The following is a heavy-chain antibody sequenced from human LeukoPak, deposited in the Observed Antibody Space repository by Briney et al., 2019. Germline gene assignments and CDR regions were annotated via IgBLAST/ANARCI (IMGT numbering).Heavy chain of an antibody. V-gene: IGHV4-59*01. Sequence: SETLSLTCIVSGGSISSYYWSWIRQPPGKGLEWIGYIYYSGSTNYNPSLKSRVTISVDTSKNQFSLKLSSVTAADTAVYYCAREKQLWLQAGWFDPWGQGTLVTVSS. CDR3: AREKQLWLQAGWFDP. D-gene: IGHD5-18*01. CDR1: GGSISSYY. CDR2: IYYSGST. J-gene: IGHJ5*02.